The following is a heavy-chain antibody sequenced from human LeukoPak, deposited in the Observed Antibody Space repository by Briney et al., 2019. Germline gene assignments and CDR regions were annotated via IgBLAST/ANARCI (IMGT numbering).Heavy chain of an antibody. J-gene: IGHJ6*03. Sequence: GASVKVSCKAFGYTFTSNYMHWVRQAPGQGPEWMGVISPSGGSTTYAQKFQGRVTLTRDTSISTAYMELSRLRSDDTAVYYCARGCLGYCSSTSCYNCIYYYYYMDVWGKGTTVTVSS. CDR2: ISPSGGST. CDR3: ARGCLGYCSSTSCYNCIYYYYYMDV. D-gene: IGHD2-2*02. V-gene: IGHV1-46*01. CDR1: GYTFTSNY.